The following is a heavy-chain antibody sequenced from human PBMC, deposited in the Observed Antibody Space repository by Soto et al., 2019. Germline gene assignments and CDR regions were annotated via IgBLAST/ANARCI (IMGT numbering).Heavy chain of an antibody. Sequence: PSETLSLTCTVSGGSISSGDYYWSWIRQPPGKGLEWIGYIYYSGSTYYNPSLKSRVTISVDTSENQFSLKLSSVTAADTAVYYCARDNGRHWFDPWGQGTLVTVSS. V-gene: IGHV4-30-4*01. CDR3: ARDNGRHWFDP. CDR1: GGSISSGDYY. CDR2: IYYSGST. D-gene: IGHD6-25*01. J-gene: IGHJ5*02.